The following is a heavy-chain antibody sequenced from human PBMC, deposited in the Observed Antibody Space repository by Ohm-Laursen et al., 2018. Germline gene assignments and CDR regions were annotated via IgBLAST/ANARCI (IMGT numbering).Heavy chain of an antibody. V-gene: IGHV3-74*01. CDR1: GFTFSSYW. CDR2: FKSDGSNT. D-gene: IGHD1-26*01. J-gene: IGHJ4*02. Sequence: GQTLSLTCAASGFTFSSYWMHWVRQAPGKGLVWVSRFKSDGSNTAYADSVKGRFTISRDNASNTLYLQMESLRAEDTAVYYCARLSPPIVWGQGTLVTVSS. CDR3: ARLSPPIV.